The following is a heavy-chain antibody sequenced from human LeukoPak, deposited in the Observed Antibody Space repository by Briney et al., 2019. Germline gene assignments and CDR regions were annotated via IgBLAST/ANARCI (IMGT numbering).Heavy chain of an antibody. Sequence: SETLSLTCAVSGGSISSSNWWSWVRQPPGKGLEGIGEIYHSGSTNYNPSLKSRVTISVDKSKNQFSLKLSSVTAADTAVYYCARGFSGYTYGHDAFDIWGQGTMVTVSS. J-gene: IGHJ3*02. CDR2: IYHSGST. D-gene: IGHD5-18*01. CDR1: GGSISSSNW. V-gene: IGHV4-4*02. CDR3: ARGFSGYTYGHDAFDI.